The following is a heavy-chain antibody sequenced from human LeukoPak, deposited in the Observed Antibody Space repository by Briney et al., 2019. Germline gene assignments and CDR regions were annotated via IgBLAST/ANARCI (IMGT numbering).Heavy chain of an antibody. CDR3: ARRASLCCRFDS. D-gene: IGHD2-15*01. CDR1: GDSLSSSDYY. CDR2: IYYSGST. V-gene: IGHV4-39*01. Sequence: SETLSLTCTVSGDSLSSSDYYGGWIRQPPGKGLEWIGSIYYSGSTYYKPSLKSRVNISVDTSNNNQFSLKLSSVTAADTAVYYCARRASLCCRFDSWGQGTLVTVSS. J-gene: IGHJ4*02.